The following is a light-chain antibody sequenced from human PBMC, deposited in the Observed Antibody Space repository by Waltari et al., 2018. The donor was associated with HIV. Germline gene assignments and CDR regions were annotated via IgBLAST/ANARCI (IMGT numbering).Light chain of an antibody. CDR3: NSRDSSGHWF. CDR1: SVRSYY. J-gene: IGLJ3*02. V-gene: IGLV3-19*01. Sequence: SSELAQDPAVSVALGQTVRVTCQRDSVRSYYASWYQQKPGQAPVLVVYGENNRPSGIPDRFSGSRSGNTASLTIAGAQTEDEADYYCNSRDSSGHWFFGGGTKVTVL. CDR2: GEN.